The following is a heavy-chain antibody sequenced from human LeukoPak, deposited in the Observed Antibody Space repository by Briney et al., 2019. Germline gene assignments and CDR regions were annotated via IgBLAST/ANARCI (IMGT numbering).Heavy chain of an antibody. CDR3: ARDQSITIFGVVKNHIDY. V-gene: IGHV3-30*19. CDR1: GFSFSSHG. CDR2: ISYDGSNK. D-gene: IGHD3-3*01. Sequence: GGSLRLSCAAAGFSFSSHGMYWVRQAPGKGLEWVAVISYDGSNKYYADSVKGRFTISRDNSKNTLYLQMNSLRAEDTAVYYCARDQSITIFGVVKNHIDYWGQGTLVTVSS. J-gene: IGHJ4*02.